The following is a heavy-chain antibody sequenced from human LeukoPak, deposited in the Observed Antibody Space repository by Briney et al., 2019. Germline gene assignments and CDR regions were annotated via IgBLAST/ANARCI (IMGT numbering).Heavy chain of an antibody. CDR2: IYYSGST. CDR1: GGSISSYY. V-gene: IGHV4-59*01. J-gene: IGHJ3*02. Sequence: SETLSLTCTVSGGSISSYYWSWIRQPPGKGLEWIGYIYYSGSTNYNPSLKSRVTISVDTSKNQSSLKLSSVTAADTAVYYCARDYGLGAFDIWGQGTMVTVSS. D-gene: IGHD4-17*01. CDR3: ARDYGLGAFDI.